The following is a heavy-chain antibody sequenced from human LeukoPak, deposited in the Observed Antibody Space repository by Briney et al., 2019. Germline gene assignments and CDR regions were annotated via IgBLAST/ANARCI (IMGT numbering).Heavy chain of an antibody. CDR2: IYHSGST. CDR1: GGSINSDY. V-gene: IGHV4-38-2*02. J-gene: IGHJ4*02. D-gene: IGHD6-19*01. Sequence: PSEALSLTCTVSGGSINSDYWGWIRQPPGKGLEWIGSIYHSGSTYYNPSLKSRVTISVDTSKNQFSLKLSSVTAADTAVYYCAREKTPPSSGSDYWGQGTLVTVSS. CDR3: AREKTPPSSGSDY.